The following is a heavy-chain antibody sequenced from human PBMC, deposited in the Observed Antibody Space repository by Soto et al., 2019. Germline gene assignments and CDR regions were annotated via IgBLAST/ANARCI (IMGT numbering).Heavy chain of an antibody. V-gene: IGHV3-53*02. CDR2: IYSGGSA. Sequence: EVQLVETGGGLIQPGGSLRLSCAASGFTVSNNWMSWVRQAPGKGLELVSLIYSGGSAFYTDSVKGRFIISRDNSKNTLYLQMNSLRVEDTAVYYCAFITTPVRWGQGTTVTVSS. CDR1: GFTVSNNW. CDR3: AFITTPVR. J-gene: IGHJ6*02. D-gene: IGHD1-1*01.